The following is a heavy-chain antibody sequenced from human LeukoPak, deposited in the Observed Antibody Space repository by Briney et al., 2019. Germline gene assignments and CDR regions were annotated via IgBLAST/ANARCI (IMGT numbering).Heavy chain of an antibody. Sequence: GGSLRLSCAASGFTFSNYWMSWVRQAPGKGLEWVANIKKDGSEKYYLDSVKGRFTISRDNARNSLYLQMNSLRSEDTAVYYCARGGWELLRSWFDPWGQGTLVTVSS. V-gene: IGHV3-7*03. CDR2: IKKDGSEK. J-gene: IGHJ5*02. CDR3: ARGGWELLRSWFDP. CDR1: GFTFSNYW. D-gene: IGHD1-26*01.